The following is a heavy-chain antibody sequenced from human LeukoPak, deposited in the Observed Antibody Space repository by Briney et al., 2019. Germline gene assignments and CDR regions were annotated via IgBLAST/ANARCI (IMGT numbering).Heavy chain of an antibody. J-gene: IGHJ6*03. CDR2: INPNSGGT. D-gene: IGHD3-16*01. CDR1: GYTFTGYY. V-gene: IGHV1-2*02. CDR3: ARELKTYYYYYMDV. Sequence: ASVKVSCKASGYTFTGYYMRWVRQAPGQGLEWMGWINPNSGGTNYAQKFQGRVTMTRDTSISTAYMELSRLRSDDTAVYYCARELKTYYYYYMDVWGKGTTVTVSS.